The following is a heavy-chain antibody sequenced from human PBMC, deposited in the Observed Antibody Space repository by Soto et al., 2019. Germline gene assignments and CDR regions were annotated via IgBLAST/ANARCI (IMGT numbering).Heavy chain of an antibody. CDR3: ARGGSHYIAAAGPGGY. CDR1: GYTFTSYG. D-gene: IGHD6-13*01. CDR2: ISAYNGNT. V-gene: IGHV1-18*01. Sequence: QVQLVQSGAEVKKPGASVKVSCKASGYTFTSYGISWVRQAPGQGLEWMGWISAYNGNTNYAQKFQGRVTMTRDTSISTAYMELSRLRSDDTAVYYCARGGSHYIAAAGPGGYWGQGTLVTVSS. J-gene: IGHJ4*02.